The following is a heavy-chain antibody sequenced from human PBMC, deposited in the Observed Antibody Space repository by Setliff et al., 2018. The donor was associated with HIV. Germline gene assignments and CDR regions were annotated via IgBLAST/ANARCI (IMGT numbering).Heavy chain of an antibody. CDR2: ISSGSSYI. D-gene: IGHD3-9*01. Sequence: GGSLRLSCAASGFTFSGYTMNWVRQAPGKGLEWVSSISSGSSYIYYADSLKGRFTISRDNGRNSLYLQMNSLRVEDTAVYYCARGGRLQYFDWPSYAMDVWGQGTTVTVSS. CDR1: GFTFSGYT. J-gene: IGHJ6*02. CDR3: ARGGRLQYFDWPSYAMDV. V-gene: IGHV3-21*06.